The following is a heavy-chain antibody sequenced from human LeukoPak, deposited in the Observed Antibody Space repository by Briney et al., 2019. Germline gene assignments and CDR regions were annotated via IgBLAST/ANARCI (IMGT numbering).Heavy chain of an antibody. D-gene: IGHD4-17*01. J-gene: IGHJ4*02. Sequence: AESLRLSCAASGFTFSSYDMHWVRQAPGKGLEWVAVISYDGSNKYYADSVKGRFTISRDNSKNTLYLQMNSLRAEDTAVYYCAKDRGYYDYWGQGTLVTVSS. V-gene: IGHV3-30*18. CDR3: AKDRGYYDY. CDR2: ISYDGSNK. CDR1: GFTFSSYD.